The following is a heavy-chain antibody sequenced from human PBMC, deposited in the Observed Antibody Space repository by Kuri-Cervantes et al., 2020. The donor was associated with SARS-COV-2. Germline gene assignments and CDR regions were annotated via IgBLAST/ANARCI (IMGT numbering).Heavy chain of an antibody. CDR3: ARGVAAAFGYFDY. D-gene: IGHD6-13*01. Sequence: GSLRLSCTVSGGSISNSSWWTWVRQPPGKGLAWIGEIYPNGSTRYKPSLKSRVTKSLDKSNNLSSLRLNSVTAADTAVYYCARGVAAAFGYFDYWGQGTLVTVSS. J-gene: IGHJ4*02. CDR2: IYPNGST. V-gene: IGHV4-4*02. CDR1: GGSISNSSW.